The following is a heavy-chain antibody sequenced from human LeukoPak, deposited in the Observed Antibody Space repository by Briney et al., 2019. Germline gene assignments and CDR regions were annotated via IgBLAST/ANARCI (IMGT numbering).Heavy chain of an antibody. D-gene: IGHD3-10*01. J-gene: IGHJ4*02. Sequence: PGGSLRLSCAASGFDFITYSMNWVRQAPGKGLEWISYISISSSTIYYADSVKGRFTVSRDNAKTSLYLQMNSLRAEDTAVYYCARRDSGSRGFDSWGQGTLVTVSS. CDR2: ISISSSTI. CDR1: GFDFITYS. CDR3: ARRDSGSRGFDS. V-gene: IGHV3-48*01.